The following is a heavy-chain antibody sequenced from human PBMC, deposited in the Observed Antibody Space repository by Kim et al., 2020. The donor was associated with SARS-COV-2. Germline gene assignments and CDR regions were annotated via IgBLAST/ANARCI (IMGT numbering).Heavy chain of an antibody. D-gene: IGHD3-10*01. CDR3: AAAGITMARDKMGYYYYYGMDV. V-gene: IGHV1-58*01. J-gene: IGHJ6*02. CDR1: GFTFTSSA. Sequence: SVKVSCKASGFTFTSSAVQWVRQARGQRLEWIGWIVVGSGNTNYAQKFQERVTITRDMSTSTAYMELSSLRSEDTAVYYCAAAGITMARDKMGYYYYYGMDVWGQGTTVTVSS. CDR2: IVVGSGNT.